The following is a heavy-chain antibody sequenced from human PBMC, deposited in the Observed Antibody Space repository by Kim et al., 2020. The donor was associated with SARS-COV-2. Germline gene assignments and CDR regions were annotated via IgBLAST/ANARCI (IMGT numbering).Heavy chain of an antibody. CDR3: AKDRGLDCSSTSCYKIRAYSSSWSDDY. J-gene: IGHJ4*02. CDR2: ISGSGGST. V-gene: IGHV3-23*01. CDR1: GFTFSSYA. Sequence: GGSLRLSCAASGFTFSSYAMSWVRQAPGKGLEWVSAISGSGGSTYYADSVKGRFTISRDNSKNTLYLQMNSLRAEDTAVYYCAKDRGLDCSSTSCYKIRAYSSSWSDDYWGQGTLVTVSS. D-gene: IGHD2-2*02.